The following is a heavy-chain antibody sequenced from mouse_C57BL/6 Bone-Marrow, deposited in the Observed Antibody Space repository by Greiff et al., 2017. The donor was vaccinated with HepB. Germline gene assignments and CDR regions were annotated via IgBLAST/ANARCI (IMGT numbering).Heavy chain of an antibody. CDR1: GYTFTSYW. Sequence: VQLQQPGAELVKPGASVKLSCKASGYTFTSYWMHWVKQRPGQGLEWIGMIHPNSGSTNYNEKFKSKATLTVDKSSSTAYMQLSSLTSEDSAVYYCAGATVVALYYYAMDYWGQGTSVTVSS. V-gene: IGHV1-64*01. J-gene: IGHJ4*01. CDR2: IHPNSGST. CDR3: AGATVVALYYYAMDY. D-gene: IGHD1-1*01.